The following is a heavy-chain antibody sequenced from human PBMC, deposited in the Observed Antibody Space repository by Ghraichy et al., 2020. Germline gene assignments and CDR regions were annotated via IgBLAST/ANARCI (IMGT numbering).Heavy chain of an antibody. Sequence: SCAASGFTFSSYSMNWVRQAPGKGLEWVSSISSSSSYIYYADSVKGRFTISRDNAKNSLYLQMNSLRAEDTAVYYCARLNEVAAAGPGVDYWGQGTLVTVSS. J-gene: IGHJ4*02. CDR3: ARLNEVAAAGPGVDY. D-gene: IGHD6-13*01. CDR2: ISSSSSYI. CDR1: GFTFSSYS. V-gene: IGHV3-21*01.